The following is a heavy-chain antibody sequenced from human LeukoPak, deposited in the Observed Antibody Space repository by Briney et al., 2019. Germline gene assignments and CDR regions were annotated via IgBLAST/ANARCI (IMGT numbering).Heavy chain of an antibody. CDR1: GGSVSSGDYY. V-gene: IGHV4-61*08. J-gene: IGHJ4*02. CDR2: IYYSVST. D-gene: IGHD3-10*01. Sequence: SETLSLTCTVSGGSVSSGDYYWSWIRQPPGKGLEWIGYIYYSVSTNYNPSLKSRVTMSVDSSKNQFSLKLSSVTAADTAVYYCARERYYGSESSPDYWGQGTLVTVSS. CDR3: ARERYYGSESSPDY.